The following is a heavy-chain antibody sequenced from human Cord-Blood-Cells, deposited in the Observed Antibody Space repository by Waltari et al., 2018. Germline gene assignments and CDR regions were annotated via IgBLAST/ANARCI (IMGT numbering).Heavy chain of an antibody. V-gene: IGHV3-53*01. CDR3: ARGIDDSSGYYDY. D-gene: IGHD3-22*01. Sequence: EVQLVESGGGLIQPGGSLRLSCAVSGFTVRSNYMSWVRQAPGKGLEWVSVIYSGGSTYYADSVKGRFTISRDNSKNTLYLQMNSLRAEDTAVYYCARGIDDSSGYYDYWGQGTLVTVSS. J-gene: IGHJ4*02. CDR2: IYSGGST. CDR1: GFTVRSNY.